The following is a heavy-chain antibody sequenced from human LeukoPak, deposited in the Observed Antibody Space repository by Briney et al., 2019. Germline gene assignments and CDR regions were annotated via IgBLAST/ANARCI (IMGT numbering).Heavy chain of an antibody. CDR2: IYYSGST. D-gene: IGHD3-22*01. J-gene: IGHJ3*02. CDR1: GGSISSSSYY. V-gene: IGHV4-39*01. CDR3: ASPTMIAELAFDI. Sequence: PSETLSLTCTVSGGSISSSSYYWGWIRQPPGKGLEWIGSIYYSGSTYYNPSLKSRVIISVDTSKNQFSLKLSSVTAADTAVYYCASPTMIAELAFDIWGQGTMVIVSS.